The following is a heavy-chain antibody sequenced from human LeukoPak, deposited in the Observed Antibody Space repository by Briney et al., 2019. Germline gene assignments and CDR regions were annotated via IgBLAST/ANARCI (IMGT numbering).Heavy chain of an antibody. D-gene: IGHD5-24*01. CDR3: ARGDGYNSPPLDY. Sequence: PGRSLRLSCAASGFTFSSYAMHWVRQAPGKGLEWVAVISYDGSNKYYADSVKGRFTISRDNSKNTLYLQMNSLRAEDTAVYYCARGDGYNSPPLDYWGQGTLVTASS. V-gene: IGHV3-30-3*01. J-gene: IGHJ4*02. CDR1: GFTFSSYA. CDR2: ISYDGSNK.